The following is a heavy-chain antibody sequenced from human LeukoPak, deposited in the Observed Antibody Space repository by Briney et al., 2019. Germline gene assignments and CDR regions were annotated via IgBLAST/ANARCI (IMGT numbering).Heavy chain of an antibody. CDR2: ISSSSSSYI. CDR3: YYDFWGYMDV. Sequence: GGSLRLXCAASGFTFSSYSMNWVRQAPGKGLEWVSSISSSSSSYIYYADSVKGRFTISRDNAKNSLFLQMNSLRAEDTAVYYCYYDFWGYMDVWGKGTTVTVSS. CDR1: GFTFSSYS. J-gene: IGHJ6*03. V-gene: IGHV3-21*01. D-gene: IGHD3-3*01.